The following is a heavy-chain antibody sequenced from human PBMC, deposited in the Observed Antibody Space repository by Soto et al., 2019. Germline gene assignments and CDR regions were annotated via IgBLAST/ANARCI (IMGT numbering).Heavy chain of an antibody. CDR2: IDPSDSYT. CDR3: ARLSYCSSTSCYEYGSGSYYRRNL. CDR1: GYSFTSYW. Sequence: PGESLKISCKGSGYSFTSYWISWVRQMPGKGLEWMGRIDPSDSYTNYSPSFQGHVTISADNSISTAYLQWSSLKASDTAMNYCARLSYCSSTSCYEYGSGSYYRRNLWGQGTLVTVSS. V-gene: IGHV5-10-1*01. D-gene: IGHD2-2*01. J-gene: IGHJ4*02.